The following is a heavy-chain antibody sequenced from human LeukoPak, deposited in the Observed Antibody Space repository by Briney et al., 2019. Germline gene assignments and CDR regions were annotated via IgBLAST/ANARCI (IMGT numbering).Heavy chain of an antibody. V-gene: IGHV1-8*01. CDR1: GYTFTSYD. CDR3: ARGGYYDFWGGYYGNYFDY. J-gene: IGHJ4*02. CDR2: MNPNSGNT. D-gene: IGHD3-3*01. Sequence: GASVKVSCKASGYTFTSYDINWVRQATGQGLEWMGWMNPNSGNTGYAQKFQGRVTMTRNTSISTAYMELSSLRSEDTAVYYCARGGYYDFWGGYYGNYFDYWGQGTLVTVSS.